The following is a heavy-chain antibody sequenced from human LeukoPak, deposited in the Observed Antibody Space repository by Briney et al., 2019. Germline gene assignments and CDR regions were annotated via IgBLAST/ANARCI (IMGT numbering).Heavy chain of an antibody. Sequence: SETLSLTCTVSGGSISSSSYYWGWIRQPPGKGLEWIGSIYYSGSTYYNPSLKSRVTISVDTSKNQFSLKLSSVTAADTAVYYCARDTGATVTFFDYWGQGTLVTVSS. CDR1: GGSISSSSYY. D-gene: IGHD4-17*01. J-gene: IGHJ4*02. CDR2: IYYSGST. CDR3: ARDTGATVTFFDY. V-gene: IGHV4-39*07.